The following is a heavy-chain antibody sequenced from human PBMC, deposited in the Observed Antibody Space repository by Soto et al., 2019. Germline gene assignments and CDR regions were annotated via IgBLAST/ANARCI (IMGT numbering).Heavy chain of an antibody. V-gene: IGHV4-59*01. Sequence: SETLSLTCTVSGGSISSYYWSWIRQPPGKGLEWIGYIYYSGSTNYNPSLKSRVTISVDTSKNQFSLKLSSVTAADTAVYYCARYVWGSYRQIDYWGQGTLVTVSS. J-gene: IGHJ4*02. CDR1: GGSISSYY. D-gene: IGHD3-16*02. CDR3: ARYVWGSYRQIDY. CDR2: IYYSGST.